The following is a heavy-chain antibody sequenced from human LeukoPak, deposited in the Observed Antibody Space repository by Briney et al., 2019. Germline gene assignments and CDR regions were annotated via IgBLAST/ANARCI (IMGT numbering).Heavy chain of an antibody. V-gene: IGHV3-23*01. J-gene: IGHJ4*02. CDR2: ISGSGGRT. D-gene: IGHD2-15*01. CDR1: GFSFSNYA. Sequence: GGSLRLSCAASGFSFSNYAMSWVRQAPGKGLQWVSAISGSGGRTHYADSVKGRFTISRDNSKSTLYLQMNSLRAEDTAVYYCAKSGRSGSPAPDFDYWGQGTLVTVSS. CDR3: AKSGRSGSPAPDFDY.